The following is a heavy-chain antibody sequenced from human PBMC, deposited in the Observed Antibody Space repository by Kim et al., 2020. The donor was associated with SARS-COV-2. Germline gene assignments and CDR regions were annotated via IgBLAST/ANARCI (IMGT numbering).Heavy chain of an antibody. J-gene: IGHJ3*02. V-gene: IGHV3-23*01. Sequence: NADTWKGRFTIARDRTKNTMYLQMNSQRAEDTAVYYCAKGARNPVVLDIWGQGTMVTVSS. CDR3: AKGARNPVVLDI.